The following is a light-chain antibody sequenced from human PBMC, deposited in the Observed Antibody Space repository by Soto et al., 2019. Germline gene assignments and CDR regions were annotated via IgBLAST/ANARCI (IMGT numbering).Light chain of an antibody. J-gene: IGKJ2*01. Sequence: VERATLSCRASQSVTTFLAWYQQKPGKAPKLLIYAASTLQGGVPSRFSGSGSGTDFTLTISCLQSEDFATYYCQQYYSYPYTFGQGTK. V-gene: IGKV1-8*01. CDR2: AAS. CDR1: QSVTTF. CDR3: QQYYSYPYT.